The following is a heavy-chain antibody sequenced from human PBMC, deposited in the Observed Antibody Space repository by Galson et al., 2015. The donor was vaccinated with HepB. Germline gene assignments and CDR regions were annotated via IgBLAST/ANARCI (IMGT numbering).Heavy chain of an antibody. CDR1: GFTFSSYG. Sequence: SLRLSCAASGFTFSSYGMHWVRQAPGKGLEWVAFIRYDGSNKYYADSVKGRFTISRDNSKNTLYLQMNSLRAEDTAVYYCAKARPRGGYEGAVDYWGQGTLVTVSS. D-gene: IGHD5-12*01. V-gene: IGHV3-30*02. J-gene: IGHJ4*02. CDR2: IRYDGSNK. CDR3: AKARPRGGYEGAVDY.